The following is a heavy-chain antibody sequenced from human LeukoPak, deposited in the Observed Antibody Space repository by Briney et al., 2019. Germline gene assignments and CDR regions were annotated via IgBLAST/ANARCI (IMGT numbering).Heavy chain of an antibody. CDR3: AREPLGCGGDCHFDY. D-gene: IGHD2-21*02. V-gene: IGHV1-69*13. CDR1: GGTFSSYA. CDR2: IIPIYNPV. J-gene: IGHJ4*02. Sequence: SVKVSCKTSGGTFSSYAFSWMRQAPGQRLEWVGRIIPIYNPVDYTQRFQGRVTITADESTNIVYLELSSLRYDDTAVYYCAREPLGCGGDCHFDYWGQGTLVTVSS.